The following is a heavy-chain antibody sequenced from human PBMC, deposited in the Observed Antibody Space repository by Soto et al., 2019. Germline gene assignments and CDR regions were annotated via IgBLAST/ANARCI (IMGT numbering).Heavy chain of an antibody. CDR1: GFSFSNYA. CDR2: IWYDGSNK. D-gene: IGHD1-26*01. CDR3: TRDPYGGSRYYFDS. J-gene: IGHJ4*02. Sequence: QVQLVESGGGVVQPGKSLRLSCAASGFSFSNYAMHWVRQAPGKGLEWVAVIWYDGSNKYYADSVKGRFTISKDNSQTTVYLQMNRLRAEDTAVYYCTRDPYGGSRYYFDSWGQGTLVTVSS. V-gene: IGHV3-33*01.